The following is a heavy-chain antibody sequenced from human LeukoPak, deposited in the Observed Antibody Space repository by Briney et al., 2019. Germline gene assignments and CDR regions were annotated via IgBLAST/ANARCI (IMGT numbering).Heavy chain of an antibody. V-gene: IGHV1-2*02. J-gene: IGHJ4*02. Sequence: ASVKVSCKASGYTFTSYDINWVRQATGQGLEWMGWMNPNSGGTNYAQKFQGRVTMTRDTSISTAYMELSRLRSDDTAVYYCARDYYDGIFWGQGTLVTVSS. D-gene: IGHD3-22*01. CDR1: GYTFTSYD. CDR3: ARDYYDGIF. CDR2: MNPNSGGT.